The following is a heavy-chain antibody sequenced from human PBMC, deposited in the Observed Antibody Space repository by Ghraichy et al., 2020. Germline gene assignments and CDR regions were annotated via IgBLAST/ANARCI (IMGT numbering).Heavy chain of an antibody. Sequence: ASVKVSCKASGYTFTGYFMHWVRQAPGQGLEWMGFINPNNGATNYAQNFQGRVTMTRDTSITTAYMELTSLRSDDTAVYYCARLKVEMPTTSDGYWGQGTLVTVSS. CDR1: GYTFTGYF. CDR2: INPNNGAT. V-gene: IGHV1-2*02. CDR3: ARLKVEMPTTSDGY. D-gene: IGHD5-24*01. J-gene: IGHJ4*02.